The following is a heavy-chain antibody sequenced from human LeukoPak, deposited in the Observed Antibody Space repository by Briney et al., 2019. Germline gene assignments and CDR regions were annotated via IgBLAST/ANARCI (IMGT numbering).Heavy chain of an antibody. CDR2: IYSSDVA. CDR3: ARDADS. Sequence: GGSLRLSCVASGFTVSSNYMSWVRQAPGKGLEWVSLIYSSDVAYYADSVKGRFTISRDNSKNTLYLQMNSLRAEDTAVYYCARDADSWGQGTLVTVSS. V-gene: IGHV3-66*01. J-gene: IGHJ4*02. CDR1: GFTVSSNY.